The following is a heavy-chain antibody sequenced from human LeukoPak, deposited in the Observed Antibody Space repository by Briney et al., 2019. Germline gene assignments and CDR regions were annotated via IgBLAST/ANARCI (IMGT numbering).Heavy chain of an antibody. CDR2: ISGSGTNT. CDR3: AKDPFRARISAPDY. J-gene: IGHJ4*02. D-gene: IGHD6-6*01. V-gene: IGHV3-23*01. Sequence: GGSLRLSCAASGFTFSSYAMSWVRQAPGKGLEWVSAISGSGTNTYCADSVKGRFTISRDNSKNTLYLQINSLRAEDTAVYYCAKDPFRARISAPDYWGQGTLVTVSS. CDR1: GFTFSSYA.